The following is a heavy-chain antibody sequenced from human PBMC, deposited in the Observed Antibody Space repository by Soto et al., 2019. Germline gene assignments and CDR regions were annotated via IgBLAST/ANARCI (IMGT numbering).Heavy chain of an antibody. CDR1: GFTFSSYS. CDR2: ISSSSSTI. D-gene: IGHD1-7*01. J-gene: IGHJ4*02. CDR3: AREGPSSGTTFDY. V-gene: IGHV3-48*01. Sequence: GGSLRLSCAASGFTFSSYSMNWVRQAPGKGLEWVSYISSSSSTIYYADSVKGRFTISRDNAKNSLYLQMNSLRAEDTAVYYCAREGPSSGTTFDYWGQGTLVTVSS.